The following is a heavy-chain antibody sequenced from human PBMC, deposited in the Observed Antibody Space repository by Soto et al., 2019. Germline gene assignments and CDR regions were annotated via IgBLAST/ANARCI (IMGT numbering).Heavy chain of an antibody. CDR2: INHSGST. CDR1: GGSFSGYY. V-gene: IGHV4-34*01. CDR3: ARGLTTMNRANWFDP. Sequence: PSETLYLTCAVCGGSFSGYYWSWIRQPPGKGLEWIGEINHSGSTNYKPSLKSRLTISVDTSKNQFSLKLSSVTAADTAVYYCARGLTTMNRANWFDPWGQGTLVTVSS. D-gene: IGHD3-22*01. J-gene: IGHJ5*02.